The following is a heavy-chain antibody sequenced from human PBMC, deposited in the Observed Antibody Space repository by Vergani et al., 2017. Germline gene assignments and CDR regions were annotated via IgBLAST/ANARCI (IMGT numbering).Heavy chain of an antibody. J-gene: IGHJ4*02. CDR2: INWNGALT. CDR1: GFTFSQFG. V-gene: IGHV3-20*04. D-gene: IGHD2-15*01. CDR3: VLGYGDACRCPRCYPANSY. Sequence: EVHLEQSGGGVVRPGGSLRLSCAASGFTFSQFGTSGVRHAPGKGLEWVAGINWNGALTSYSDSVEDRFIISRDNAWNSLYLQMNSLRAEDTAFYFCVLGYGDACRCPRCYPANSYWSQGALVIVFS.